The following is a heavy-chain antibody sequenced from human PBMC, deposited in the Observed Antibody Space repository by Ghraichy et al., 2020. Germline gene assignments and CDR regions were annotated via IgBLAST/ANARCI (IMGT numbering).Heavy chain of an antibody. CDR3: ATGRGAGLSCYFDL. D-gene: IGHD4/OR15-4a*01. CDR2: VSGSAGGT. Sequence: GGSLRLSCSASGFTFSRSSMNWVRQAPGKGLEWISAVSGSAGGTYFAYPVNGRFTISRDNSKNTVSVQMDNLSVGDTAVYYCATGRGAGLSCYFDLWGRGGLVAVSS. J-gene: IGHJ2*01. V-gene: IGHV3-23*01. CDR1: GFTFSRSS.